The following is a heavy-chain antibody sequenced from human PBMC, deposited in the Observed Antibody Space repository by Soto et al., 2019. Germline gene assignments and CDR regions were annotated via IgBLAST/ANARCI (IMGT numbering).Heavy chain of an antibody. Sequence: QTGGSLRLSCATSGFTFSRYWIHWVRPAPGEVLVWVSRISGDGVHTDYAESVTGRFTVSRDNAKNSLYLQMNSLRAEDTAVYYRARVPLYGDYVPWGQGTLVTVSS. CDR3: ARVPLYGDYVP. V-gene: IGHV3-74*01. CDR2: ISGDGVHT. CDR1: GFTFSRYW. D-gene: IGHD4-17*01. J-gene: IGHJ5*02.